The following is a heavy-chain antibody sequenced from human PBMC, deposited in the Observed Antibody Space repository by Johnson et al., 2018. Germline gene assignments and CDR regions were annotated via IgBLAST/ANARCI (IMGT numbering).Heavy chain of an antibody. CDR3: ARARMPYGDYLEYFQH. CDR2: ISGSGSSA. V-gene: IGHV3-23*04. D-gene: IGHD4-17*01. Sequence: VQLVQSGGGLVQXGGSLRLSCAASGFTFSSYAMSWVRQAPGKGLEWVSAISGSGSSAYYADSVKGRLTISRDNSKNTLYLQMNSLRAEDTAVYYCARARMPYGDYLEYFQHWGQGTLVTVSS. J-gene: IGHJ1*01. CDR1: GFTFSSYA.